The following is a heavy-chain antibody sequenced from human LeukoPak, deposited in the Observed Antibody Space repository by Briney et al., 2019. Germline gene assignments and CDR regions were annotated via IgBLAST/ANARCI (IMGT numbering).Heavy chain of an antibody. J-gene: IGHJ4*02. CDR2: ISSSSSYI. CDR3: ARGGFMITFGGVVARPYYFDY. D-gene: IGHD3-16*02. V-gene: IGHV3-11*06. CDR1: GFTFSDYY. Sequence: GGSPRLSCAASGFTFSDYYMSWIRQAPGKGLEWVSSISSSSSYIYYADSVKGRFTISRDNAKNSLYLQMNSLRAEDTAVYYCARGGFMITFGGVVARPYYFDYWGQGTLVTVSS.